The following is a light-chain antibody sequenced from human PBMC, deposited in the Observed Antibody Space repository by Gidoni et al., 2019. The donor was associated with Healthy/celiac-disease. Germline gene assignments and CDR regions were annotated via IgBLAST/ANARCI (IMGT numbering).Light chain of an antibody. Sequence: SYVLTPPPSVSVAPGKPARITCGGNNIGSKSVHWYQQKPGQAPVLVIYYDSDRPSGIPERFSGSNSGNTATLTISRVEAGDEADYYCQVWDSSSDHPGVFGGGTKLTVL. CDR3: QVWDSSSDHPGV. CDR2: YDS. CDR1: NIGSKS. V-gene: IGLV3-21*04. J-gene: IGLJ3*02.